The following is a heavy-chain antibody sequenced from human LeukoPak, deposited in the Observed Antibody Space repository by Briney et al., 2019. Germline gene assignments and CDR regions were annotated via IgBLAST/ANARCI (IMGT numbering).Heavy chain of an antibody. Sequence: GGSLRLSCAASRITFTYWMSWVRQAPGKGLEWVANIKQDGSEKYYVDSVKGRFTISRDNAKKSLFLQMNSLRAQATAVYYCASSFSDDFWSGHFWGQGTLVTVSS. CDR3: ASSFSDDFWSGHF. CDR1: RITFTYW. D-gene: IGHD3-3*01. CDR2: IKQDGSEK. V-gene: IGHV3-7*01. J-gene: IGHJ4*02.